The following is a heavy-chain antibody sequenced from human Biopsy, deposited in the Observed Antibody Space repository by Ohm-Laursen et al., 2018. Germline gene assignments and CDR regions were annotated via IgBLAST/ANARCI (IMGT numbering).Heavy chain of an antibody. Sequence: SLRLSCAASGFIFSDYGMHWVRQAPGKGLEWVSGISGSSNNIIYADSVGGRFTISRDNAKNSLYLEMNSLRSEDTAFYYCTKRRTAVRPFDSWGHGTLVTVSS. CDR2: ISGSSNNI. CDR1: GFIFSDYG. J-gene: IGHJ4*01. D-gene: IGHD6-25*01. V-gene: IGHV3-9*01. CDR3: TKRRTAVRPFDS.